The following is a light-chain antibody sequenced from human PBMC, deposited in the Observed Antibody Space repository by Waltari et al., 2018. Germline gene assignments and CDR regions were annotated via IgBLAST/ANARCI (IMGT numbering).Light chain of an antibody. Sequence: DIQMTQSPSSLSASVGDRVTITCQASRDISNNLNWYQQKPGRAPKLLIYDAAKLETGVPSRFSGSGSGTQFTFTISNLQPEDIATYYCQRHDNLSYTFGQGTKLVIK. CDR2: DAA. V-gene: IGKV1-33*01. CDR1: RDISNN. J-gene: IGKJ2*01. CDR3: QRHDNLSYT.